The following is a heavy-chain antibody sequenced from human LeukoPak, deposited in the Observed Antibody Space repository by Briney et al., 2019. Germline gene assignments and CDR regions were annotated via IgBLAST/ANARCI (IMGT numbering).Heavy chain of an antibody. J-gene: IGHJ6*03. Sequence: SETLPLTCTVSGGSIRSGSYYWSWIRQPAGKGLEWIGRIYTSGSTNYNPSLKSRVTISVDTSKNQFSLKLSSVTAADTAVYYCATADSPDYYYYYYMDVWGKGTTVTVSS. CDR1: GGSIRSGSYY. CDR3: ATADSPDYYYYYYMDV. CDR2: IYTSGST. D-gene: IGHD2-21*01. V-gene: IGHV4-61*02.